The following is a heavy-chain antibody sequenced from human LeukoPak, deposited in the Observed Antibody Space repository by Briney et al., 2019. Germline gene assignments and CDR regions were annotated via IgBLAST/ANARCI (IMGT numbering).Heavy chain of an antibody. CDR2: VYYSGIT. CDR1: GASISGYY. CDR3: ARVLLSSGSST. V-gene: IGHV4-59*01. D-gene: IGHD3-22*01. Sequence: SETLSLTCSVSGASISGYYYNWIRQPPGKGLEWIGYVYYSGITNFNPSLNSLVTMSVDTSKNHFSLKVSSVPAADTAVYYCARVLLSSGSSTWGQGTLVTVSS. J-gene: IGHJ5*02.